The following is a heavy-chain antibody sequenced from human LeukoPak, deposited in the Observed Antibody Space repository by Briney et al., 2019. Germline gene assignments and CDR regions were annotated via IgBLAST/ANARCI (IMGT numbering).Heavy chain of an antibody. CDR2: IIPIFGTA. D-gene: IGHD7-27*01. Sequence: GASVKVSCKASGGTFSSYAISWVRQAPGQGLEWMGRIIPIFGTANYAQKFQGRVTITTDESTSTAYMELSSLRSEDTAVYYCARTINWEDHDAFDIWGQGTMVTVSS. J-gene: IGHJ3*02. CDR3: ARTINWEDHDAFDI. CDR1: GGTFSSYA. V-gene: IGHV1-69*05.